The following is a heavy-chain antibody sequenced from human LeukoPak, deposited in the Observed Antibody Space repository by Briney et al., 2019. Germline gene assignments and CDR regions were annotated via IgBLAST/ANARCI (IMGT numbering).Heavy chain of an antibody. CDR1: GFIFNNYA. Sequence: GRSLRLSCAGSGFIFNNYAMHWVRQPPGKGLEWVSGISWDSGSIDYAASVKGRFTISRDNAKNSLYLQMNSLRVEDTAFYYCAKDNRRHYTSGPTPDSLHWGQGALVTVSS. D-gene: IGHD6-19*01. CDR2: ISWDSGSI. J-gene: IGHJ4*02. V-gene: IGHV3-9*01. CDR3: AKDNRRHYTSGPTPDSLH.